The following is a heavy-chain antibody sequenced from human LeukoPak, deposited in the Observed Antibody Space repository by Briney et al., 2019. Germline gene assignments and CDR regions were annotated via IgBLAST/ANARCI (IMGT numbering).Heavy chain of an antibody. V-gene: IGHV1-2*02. J-gene: IGHJ4*02. CDR2: INPKSGVT. CDR1: GYTFTGYY. Sequence: GASVNVSCKASGYTFTGYYIHWVRQAPGQGLEWMGWINPKSGVTYYSQKFQGRVTMTRDTSISTAYMELSRLRSDDTAVYYCARDARRGCSSTSCYIGYWGQGTLVTVSS. D-gene: IGHD2-2*02. CDR3: ARDARRGCSSTSCYIGY.